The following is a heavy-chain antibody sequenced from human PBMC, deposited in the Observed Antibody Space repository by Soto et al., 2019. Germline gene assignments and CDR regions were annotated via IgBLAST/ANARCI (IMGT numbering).Heavy chain of an antibody. CDR1: GYTLTELS. CDR2: FDPEDGET. Sequence: QVQLVQSGAEVKKPGASVKVSCKVSGYTLTELSMHWVRQAPGKGLEWMGGFDPEDGETIYAQKFQGRVTMTEDTSTDTAYMELSSLRSEDTAVYYCATGLGYCSGGSCYPNYFDYWGQGTLVTVSS. V-gene: IGHV1-24*01. CDR3: ATGLGYCSGGSCYPNYFDY. D-gene: IGHD2-15*01. J-gene: IGHJ4*02.